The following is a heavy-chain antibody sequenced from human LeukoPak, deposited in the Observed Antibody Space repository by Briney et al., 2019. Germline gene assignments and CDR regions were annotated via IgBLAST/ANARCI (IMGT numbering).Heavy chain of an antibody. CDR1: GGSISSSSYY. J-gene: IGHJ3*02. Sequence: SSETLSLTCTVSGGSISSSSYYWGWIRQPPGKGLEWIGSIYYSGSTYYNPSRKSRVTISVDTSKNQFSLTLSSVTAADTAVYYCARDSPVASITMIREDNAFDIWGQGTMVTVSS. D-gene: IGHD3-22*01. CDR3: ARDSPVASITMIREDNAFDI. CDR2: IYYSGST. V-gene: IGHV4-39*07.